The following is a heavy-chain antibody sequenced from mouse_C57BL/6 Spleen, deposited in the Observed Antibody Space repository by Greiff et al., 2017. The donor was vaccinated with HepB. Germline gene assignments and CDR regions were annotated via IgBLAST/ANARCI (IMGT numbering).Heavy chain of an antibody. V-gene: IGHV1S81*02. J-gene: IGHJ2*01. CDR1: GYTFTSYW. Sequence: VQLQQSGAELVKAGASVKMSCKASGYTFTSYWMHWAKQRLGQGLEWFAETNPTNGRTYYNEKFKSKATLTVDKSSSTAYMLLSGPTFEDSAVYYCARIKNIVATYFDYWGQGTTLTVSS. D-gene: IGHD1-1*01. CDR2: TNPTNGRT. CDR3: ARIKNIVATYFDY.